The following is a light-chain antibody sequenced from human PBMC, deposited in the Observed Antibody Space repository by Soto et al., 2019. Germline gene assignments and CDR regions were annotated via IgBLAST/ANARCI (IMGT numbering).Light chain of an antibody. V-gene: IGLV2-14*01. J-gene: IGLJ1*01. Sequence: QSALTQPASVSGSPGQSITISCTGTSSDVGRYNHVSWYQHHPGKAPKFIISEVSNRPSGVSNRFSGSKSGYTTSLTISGLQAEDEADYYCNSHTSGDFRVFGTGTKVTVL. CDR2: EVS. CDR3: NSHTSGDFRV. CDR1: SSDVGRYNH.